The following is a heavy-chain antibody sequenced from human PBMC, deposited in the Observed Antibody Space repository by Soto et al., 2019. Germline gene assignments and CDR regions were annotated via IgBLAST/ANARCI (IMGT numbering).Heavy chain of an antibody. D-gene: IGHD2-15*01. Sequence: PXXTLSLPCTVSGGSISNRYWRWIRQPPGKGLEWIGYIYYSCSTNYNPSLKSRVAMSLDTSKNQFSLMLSSVTAAVTAVYYCARRALQNWYFDLWGRGTLVTVSS. J-gene: IGHJ2*01. CDR2: IYYSCST. CDR1: GGSISNRY. V-gene: IGHV4-59*08. CDR3: ARRALQNWYFDL.